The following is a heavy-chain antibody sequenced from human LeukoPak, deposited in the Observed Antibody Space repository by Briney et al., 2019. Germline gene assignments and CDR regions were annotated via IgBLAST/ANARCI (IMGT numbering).Heavy chain of an antibody. J-gene: IGHJ4*02. CDR1: GFTFSSYG. V-gene: IGHV3-30*18. D-gene: IGHD2-15*01. Sequence: SGGSLRLSCSASGFTFSSYGMHWVRRAQGEGLERAAVISCDGSNKYYADYVNGRFTISRDNSKNTLYLQMNSLRAEDTAVYYCAKEGCSGGSCYSRFFDYWGQGTLVTVSS. CDR3: AKEGCSGGSCYSRFFDY. CDR2: ISCDGSNK.